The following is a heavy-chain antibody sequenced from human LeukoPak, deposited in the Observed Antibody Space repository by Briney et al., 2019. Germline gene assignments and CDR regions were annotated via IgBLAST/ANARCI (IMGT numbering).Heavy chain of an antibody. D-gene: IGHD2-2*01. CDR2: IYYSGST. V-gene: IGHV4-31*03. Sequence: SQTLSLTCTVSGGSISSGGYYWSWIRQHPGKGLEWIGYIYYSGSTYYNPSLKSRVTISVDTSKNQFSLKLSSVTAADTAVYYCVRAVSGSSTRDNWFDPWGQGTLVTVSS. CDR1: GGSISSGGYY. CDR3: VRAVSGSSTRDNWFDP. J-gene: IGHJ5*02.